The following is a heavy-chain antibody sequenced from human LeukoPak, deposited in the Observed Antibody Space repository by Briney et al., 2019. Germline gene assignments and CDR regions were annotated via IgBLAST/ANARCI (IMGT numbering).Heavy chain of an antibody. D-gene: IGHD4-11*01. CDR2: INTGNGNT. V-gene: IGHV1-3*04. CDR3: ARGRPEPMTTVTTLGDY. Sequence: ASVKVSCKASGYTFTTYAMHWVRQAPGQRLEWMGWINTGNGNTKYSQKLQGRVTMTTDTSTSTAYMELRSLRSDDTAVYYCARGRPEPMTTVTTLGDYWGQGTLVTVSS. J-gene: IGHJ4*02. CDR1: GYTFTTYA.